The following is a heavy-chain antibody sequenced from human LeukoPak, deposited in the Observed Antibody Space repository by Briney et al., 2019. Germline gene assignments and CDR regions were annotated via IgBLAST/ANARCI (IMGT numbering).Heavy chain of an antibody. CDR3: AKTISPPRSYYFDY. Sequence: GGSLRLSCAATGFTFSNYASHWGRQAPGKGLEWVAFISGDGSRQHYADSVKGRFTISRDNSKNTLYLQMNSLRAEDTAVYYCAKTISPPRSYYFDYWGQGTLVTVSS. V-gene: IGHV3-30-3*01. J-gene: IGHJ4*02. CDR1: GFTFSNYA. D-gene: IGHD1-26*01. CDR2: ISGDGSRQ.